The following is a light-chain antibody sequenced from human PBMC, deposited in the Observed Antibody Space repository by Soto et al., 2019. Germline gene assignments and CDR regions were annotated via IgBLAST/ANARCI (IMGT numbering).Light chain of an antibody. V-gene: IGKV3-20*01. CDR3: QQSGSSPWT. J-gene: IGKJ1*01. CDR1: QSVSRSY. Sequence: EFVLTQSPGTLSLSPGERATLACRASQSVSRSYLAWYQQKPGQAPRLLIYGASSRATGIPDRFSGSGSGTDFTITISRLEPEDFAVYYCQQSGSSPWTFGQGTKVEIK. CDR2: GAS.